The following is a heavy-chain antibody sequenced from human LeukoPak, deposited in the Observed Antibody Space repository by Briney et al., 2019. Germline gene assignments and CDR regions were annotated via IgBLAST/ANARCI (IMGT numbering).Heavy chain of an antibody. CDR3: ARGTVAGYSGSYNNWFDP. CDR1: GGSISSYY. J-gene: IGHJ5*02. CDR2: IYYSGST. D-gene: IGHD1-26*01. V-gene: IGHV4-59*01. Sequence: SETLSLTCTVSGGSISSYYWSWIRQPPGKGLEWIGYIYYSGSTNYNPSLKSRVTISVDMSKNQFSLKLSSVTAADTAVYYCARGTVAGYSGSYNNWFDPWGQGTLVTVSS.